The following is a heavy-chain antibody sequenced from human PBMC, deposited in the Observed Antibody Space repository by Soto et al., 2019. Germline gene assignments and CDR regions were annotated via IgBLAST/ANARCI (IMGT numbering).Heavy chain of an antibody. V-gene: IGHV1-69*12. CDR2: IMPVFPTP. CDR1: GGTFSTSA. D-gene: IGHD3-3*01. CDR3: ARDGDPGYSFWSGPLGGGRFDP. Sequence: QVQLVQSGAEVKKPGSSVKVSCKASGGTFSTSAISWVRQAPGQGLEWVGGIMPVFPTPDYAQNFQGRVTITADESTTTAYLELTSLRADDTAVYYCARDGDPGYSFWSGPLGGGRFDPWGQGTLVTVSS. J-gene: IGHJ5*02.